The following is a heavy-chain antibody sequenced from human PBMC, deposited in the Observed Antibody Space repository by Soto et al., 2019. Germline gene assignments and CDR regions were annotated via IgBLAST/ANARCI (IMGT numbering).Heavy chain of an antibody. V-gene: IGHV4-39*01. Sequence: QLQLQESGPGLVKPSETLSLTCTVSGGSISSSSYYWGWIRQPPGKGLEWIGSIYYSGSTYYNPSLKSRVPISVDTSKNQFSLKLRSVTAADTAVYYCTSPQTGRGYSYGHLNWGQGTLVTVSS. D-gene: IGHD5-18*01. CDR3: TSPQTGRGYSYGHLN. CDR2: IYYSGST. J-gene: IGHJ4*02. CDR1: GGSISSSSYY.